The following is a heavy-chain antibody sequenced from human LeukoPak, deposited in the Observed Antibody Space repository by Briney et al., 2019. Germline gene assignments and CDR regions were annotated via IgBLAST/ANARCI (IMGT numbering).Heavy chain of an antibody. CDR2: ISSSSSTI. CDR1: GFTFSSYA. V-gene: IGHV3-48*01. D-gene: IGHD3-22*01. CDR3: ARGAYYYED. J-gene: IGHJ4*02. Sequence: QPGGSLRLSCAASGFTFSSYAMSWVRQVPGKGLEWVSYISSSSSTIYYADSVKGRFTISRDNAKNSLYLQMNSLRAEDTAVYYCARGAYYYEDWGQGTLVTVSS.